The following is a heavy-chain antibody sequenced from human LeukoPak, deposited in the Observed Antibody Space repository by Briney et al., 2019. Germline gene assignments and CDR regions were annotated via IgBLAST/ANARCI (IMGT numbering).Heavy chain of an antibody. V-gene: IGHV4-39*07. Sequence: PSETLSLTCTVSGGSISSSSYYWGWIRQPPGKGLEWIGSIYYSGSTNYNPSLKSRVTISVDTSKNQFSLKLSSVTAADTAVYYCARRGPYRNWFDPWGQGTLVTVSS. CDR3: ARRGPYRNWFDP. CDR2: IYYSGST. D-gene: IGHD3-10*01. CDR1: GGSISSSSYY. J-gene: IGHJ5*02.